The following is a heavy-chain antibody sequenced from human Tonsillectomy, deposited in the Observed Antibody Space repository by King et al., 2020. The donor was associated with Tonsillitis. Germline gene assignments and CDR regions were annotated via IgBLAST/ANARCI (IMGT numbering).Heavy chain of an antibody. CDR2: IKQNGSEE. CDR1: GFTFSSYW. CDR3: ARPLTVDYAFDI. Sequence: VQLVESGGGLVQPGGSLRLSCAASGFTFSSYWMIWVRQAPGKGLEWVANIKQNGSEENYVDSVKGRFTISRDNAKNSLYLQMNSLTAEATAVYYCARPLTVDYAFDIWGQGTTVTVSS. J-gene: IGHJ3*02. D-gene: IGHD4-11*01. V-gene: IGHV3-7*01.